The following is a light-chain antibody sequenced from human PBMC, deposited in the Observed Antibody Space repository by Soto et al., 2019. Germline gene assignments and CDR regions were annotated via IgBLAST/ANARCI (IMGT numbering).Light chain of an antibody. CDR1: SGSVTSSYY. CDR2: STN. CDR3: VIDMGSGISV. Sequence: QAVVTQEPSFSVSPGGTVTLTCGLTSGSVTSSYYPSWYQQTPGQTPRTLIYSTNTRSSGVPDRFSGSILGNKAALTITGAQADDESDYYCVIDMGSGISVFGGGTEVTVL. J-gene: IGLJ3*02. V-gene: IGLV8-61*01.